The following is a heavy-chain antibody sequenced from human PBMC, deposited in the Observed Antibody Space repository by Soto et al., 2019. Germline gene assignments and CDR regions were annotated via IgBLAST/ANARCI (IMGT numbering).Heavy chain of an antibody. D-gene: IGHD2-21*02. CDR1: GFTFSSYG. Sequence: QVQLVESGGGVVQPGRSLRLSCAASGFTFSSYGMHWVRQAPGKGLEWVAVIWYDGSNKYYADSVKGRFTISRDNSKNTLYLQMNSLRAEDTAVYYCARTNCGGDCYYHYYYYGMDVW. CDR2: IWYDGSNK. CDR3: ARTNCGGDCYYHYYYYGMDV. V-gene: IGHV3-33*01. J-gene: IGHJ6*01.